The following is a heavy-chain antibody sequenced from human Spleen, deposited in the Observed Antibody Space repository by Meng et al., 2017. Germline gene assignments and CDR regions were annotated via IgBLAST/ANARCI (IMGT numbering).Heavy chain of an antibody. D-gene: IGHD3-10*01. CDR3: ARDERGFIYGSGSYYDY. J-gene: IGHJ4*02. CDR1: GYTFTGYY. CDR2: INPNSGGT. V-gene: IGHV1-2*02. Sequence: ASVKVSCKASGYTFTGYYMHWVRQAPGQGLEWMGWINPNSGGTNYAQKFQGRVTMTRDTSISTAYMELSRLRSDDTAVYYCARDERGFIYGSGSYYDYWGQGTLVTVSS.